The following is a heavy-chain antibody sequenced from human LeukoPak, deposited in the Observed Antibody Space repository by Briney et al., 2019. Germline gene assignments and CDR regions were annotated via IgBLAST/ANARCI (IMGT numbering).Heavy chain of an antibody. J-gene: IGHJ5*02. CDR3: ARDEYRSRWLHP. CDR1: GFTFSSYW. D-gene: IGHD5-24*01. Sequence: PGGSLRLSCAASGFTFSSYWMSWVRLAPGKGLEWVANIKGDGSEKWYADSVKGRFTISRDNAQNSVHLQMNSLRAEDTALYHCARDEYRSRWLHPWGQGTLVTVTS. CDR2: IKGDGSEK. V-gene: IGHV3-7*01.